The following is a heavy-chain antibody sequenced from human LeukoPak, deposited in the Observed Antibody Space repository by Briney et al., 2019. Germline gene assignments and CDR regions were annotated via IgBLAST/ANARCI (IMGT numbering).Heavy chain of an antibody. J-gene: IGHJ4*02. V-gene: IGHV3-11*01. D-gene: IGHD6-6*01. CDR1: GFTFSDYY. CDR3: ARDSGASSSRLPFDY. CDR2: ISSSGSTI. Sequence: KPGGSLRLSCAASGFTFSDYYMSWIRQAPGKGLEWVSCISSSGSTIYYADSVKGRFTISRDNAKNSLYLQMNSLRAEDTAVYYCARDSGASSSRLPFDYWGQGTLVTVSS.